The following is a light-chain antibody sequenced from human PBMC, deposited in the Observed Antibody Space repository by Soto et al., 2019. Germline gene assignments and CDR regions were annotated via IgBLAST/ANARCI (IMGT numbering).Light chain of an antibody. CDR2: DAS. V-gene: IGKV3-11*01. J-gene: IGKJ1*01. CDR1: QSVSSY. Sequence: EIVLTHSPATLSLSPWEIATLSCRASQSVSSYLAWYQQKPGQAPRLLIYDASNRATGIPARFSGSGSGTDFTLTISSLQPEDFATYYCQQSYSTPPTFGQGTKVDIK. CDR3: QQSYSTPPT.